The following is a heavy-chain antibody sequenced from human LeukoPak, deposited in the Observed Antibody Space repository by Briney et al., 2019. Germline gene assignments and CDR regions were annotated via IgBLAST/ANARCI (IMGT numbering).Heavy chain of an antibody. CDR3: ARDLRAIVVTAGPDY. CDR2: ISEDAGSNK. D-gene: IGHD4-23*01. J-gene: IGHJ4*02. CDR1: GFTFSSYA. V-gene: IGHV3-30-3*01. Sequence: GSLRLSCAASGFTFSSYAMHWVRQAPGKGLEWVAFISEDAGSNKYYADSVKGRFTISRDNSRNTLYLQVNSLRAEDTAVYYCARDLRAIVVTAGPDYWGQGTLVTVSS.